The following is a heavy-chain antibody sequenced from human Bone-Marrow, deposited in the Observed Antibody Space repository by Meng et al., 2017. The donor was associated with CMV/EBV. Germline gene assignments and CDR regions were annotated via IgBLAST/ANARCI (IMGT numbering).Heavy chain of an antibody. Sequence: GESLKISCVASGFTFSSYAMSWVRQAPGKGLEWVSVIYSGGSSTYYTDSVKGRFTISRDNSKNTLYLQMNSLRAEDTAVYYCAKGGGGHSSGWYGALDYWGQGTLVTVSS. J-gene: IGHJ4*02. CDR2: IYSGGSST. V-gene: IGHV3-23*03. D-gene: IGHD6-19*01. CDR1: GFTFSSYA. CDR3: AKGGGGHSSGWYGALDY.